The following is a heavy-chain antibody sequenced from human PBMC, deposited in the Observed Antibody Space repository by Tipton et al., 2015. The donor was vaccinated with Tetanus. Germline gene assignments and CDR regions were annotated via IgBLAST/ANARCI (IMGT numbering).Heavy chain of an antibody. J-gene: IGHJ3*02. CDR3: AKDLRQLVRVDAFDI. Sequence: SLRLSCAASGFTVSSNYIGWVRQAPGKGLEWVSIIYAAGSTYYADSVKGRFTISRDISKDTLYLHMNSLRAEDTAVYYCAKDLRQLVRVDAFDIWGQGTAVTVSS. D-gene: IGHD6-6*01. CDR2: IYAAGST. CDR1: GFTVSSNY. V-gene: IGHV3-53*01.